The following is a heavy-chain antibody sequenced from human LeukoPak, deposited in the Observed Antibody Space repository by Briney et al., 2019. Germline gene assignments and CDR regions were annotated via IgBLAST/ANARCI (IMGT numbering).Heavy chain of an antibody. CDR2: INPSGGGT. D-gene: IGHD2-8*01. CDR1: GYSLTTYY. J-gene: IGHJ6*02. CDR3: ASVYLYGMDV. Sequence: ASVKVSCKASGYSLTTYYMHWVRQAPGQGLDWMAIINPSGGGTKYAQKFQGRVTMTRDTPTNTVYMELSSLRTEDTAVYYCASVYLYGMDVWGQGTTVTVSS. V-gene: IGHV1-46*01.